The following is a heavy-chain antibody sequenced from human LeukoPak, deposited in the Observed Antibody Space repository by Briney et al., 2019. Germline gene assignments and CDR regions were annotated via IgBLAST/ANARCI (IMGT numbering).Heavy chain of an antibody. V-gene: IGHV1-8*02. CDR3: ARVVETPGTPLPLLLGN. D-gene: IGHD2-2*01. Sequence: GASVKVSCKASGYTFTSYGISWVRQATGQGLEWMGWMNPNSGNTGYAQKFQGRVTMTRNTSISTAYMELSSLRSEDTAVYYCARVVETPGTPLPLLLGNWGQGTLVTVSS. CDR2: MNPNSGNT. CDR1: GYTFTSYG. J-gene: IGHJ4*02.